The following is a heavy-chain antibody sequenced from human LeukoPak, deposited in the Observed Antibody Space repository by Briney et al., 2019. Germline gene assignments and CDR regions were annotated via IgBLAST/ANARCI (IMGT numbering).Heavy chain of an antibody. D-gene: IGHD3-22*01. Sequence: SETLSLTXTVSGGSISSYYWSWIRQPPGKGLEWVGYIYYSGSTNYNPSLKSRVTISVDTSKNQFSLKLSSVTAADTAVYYCAREGDSSASDYWGQGTLVTVSS. J-gene: IGHJ4*02. V-gene: IGHV4-59*01. CDR2: IYYSGST. CDR3: AREGDSSASDY. CDR1: GGSISSYY.